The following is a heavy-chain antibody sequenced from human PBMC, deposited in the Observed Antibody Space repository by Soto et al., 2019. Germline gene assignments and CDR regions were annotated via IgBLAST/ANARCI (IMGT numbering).Heavy chain of an antibody. CDR1: GFTFNTYA. D-gene: IGHD3-22*01. CDR3: ARDQLYYNDISGRPLNAFDV. CDR2: ISGSGGST. J-gene: IGHJ3*01. V-gene: IGHV3-23*01. Sequence: GGSLRLSCAASGFTFNTYAMNWVRQAPGKGLEWVSAISGSGGSTYYADSVKGRFTISRDNSKNTLYLQMNSLRAEDTAVYYCARDQLYYNDISGRPLNAFDVWGQGTMVTVSS.